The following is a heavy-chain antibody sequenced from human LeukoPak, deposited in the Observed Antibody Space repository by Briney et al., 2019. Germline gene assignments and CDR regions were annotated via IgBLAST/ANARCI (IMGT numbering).Heavy chain of an antibody. CDR3: ARDSSNYDSSGYWDY. CDR2: INWNGGST. J-gene: IGHJ4*02. CDR1: GFTFSSYW. V-gene: IGHV3-20*01. Sequence: PGGSLRLSCAASGFTFSSYWMSWVRQAPGKGLEWVSGINWNGGSTGYADSVKGRFTISRDNAKNSLYLQMNSLRAEDTALYHCARDSSNYDSSGYWDYWGQGTLVTVSS. D-gene: IGHD3-22*01.